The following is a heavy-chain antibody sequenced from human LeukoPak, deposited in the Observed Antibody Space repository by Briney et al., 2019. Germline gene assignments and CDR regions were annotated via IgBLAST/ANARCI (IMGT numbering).Heavy chain of an antibody. J-gene: IGHJ4*02. Sequence: GRSLRLSCATSGFTFSSYAMHWVRQGPGKGLEWVAVISYDGSNKYYADSVKGRFTISRDNSKNTLYLQMNSLRAEDTAVYYCARDSYSSSSYYFDYWGQGTLVTVSS. CDR2: ISYDGSNK. D-gene: IGHD6-13*01. CDR1: GFTFSSYA. V-gene: IGHV3-30*04. CDR3: ARDSYSSSSYYFDY.